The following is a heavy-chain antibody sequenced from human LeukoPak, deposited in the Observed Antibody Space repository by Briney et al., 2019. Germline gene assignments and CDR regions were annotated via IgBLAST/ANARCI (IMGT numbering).Heavy chain of an antibody. CDR1: GFTFSNFA. CDR3: VRAEGQNYGVLDYFDY. Sequence: GGSLRLSCAVSGFTFSNFAMSWVRQAPGKGLEWVSGISGSGGSTYYADSVKGRFTISRDNSKNTLYLQMNSLRAEDTAVYYCVRAEGQNYGVLDYFDYWGQGTLVTVSS. V-gene: IGHV3-23*01. J-gene: IGHJ4*02. CDR2: ISGSGGST. D-gene: IGHD4-17*01.